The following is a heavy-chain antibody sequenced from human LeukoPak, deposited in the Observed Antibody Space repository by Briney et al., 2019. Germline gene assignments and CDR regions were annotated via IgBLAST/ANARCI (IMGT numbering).Heavy chain of an antibody. Sequence: GGSLRLSCAASGFTFSSYAMHWVRQAPGKGLEWVAVISYDGSNKYYADSVKGRFTISRDNSKNTLYPQMNSLRAEDAAVYYCARDPCGGDCYSYYFDYWGRGTLVTLST. D-gene: IGHD2-21*02. CDR1: GFTFSSYA. V-gene: IGHV3-30-3*01. J-gene: IGHJ4*02. CDR3: ARDPCGGDCYSYYFDY. CDR2: ISYDGSNK.